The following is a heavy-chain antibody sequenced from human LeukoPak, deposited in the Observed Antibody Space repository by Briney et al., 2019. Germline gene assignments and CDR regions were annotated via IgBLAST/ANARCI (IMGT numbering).Heavy chain of an antibody. CDR2: INSKGDNI. CDR1: GFTSSDHF. Sequence: GGALRLSWVGSGFTSSDHFMSWIRQVPGKEPEWLSYINSKGDNILYRDSVKGRFTISRDNAENSLYLQMNSLKAEDTAVYYCATSRVFDYWGQGALVIVSS. V-gene: IGHV3-11*04. CDR3: ATSRVFDY. J-gene: IGHJ4*02.